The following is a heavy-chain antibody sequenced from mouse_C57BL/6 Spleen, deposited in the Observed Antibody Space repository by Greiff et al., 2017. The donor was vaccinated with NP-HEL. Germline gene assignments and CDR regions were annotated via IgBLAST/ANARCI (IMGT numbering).Heavy chain of an antibody. CDR3: AICAIYDCSRGAY. Sequence: EVQLQQSGPELVKPGASVKISCKASGYSFTDYNMNWVKQSNGKSLEWIGVINPNYGTTSYNQKFKGKATLTVDQSSSTAYLQLNSLTSVVSAVYSCAICAIYDCSRGAYWGQGPLVTVSA. V-gene: IGHV1-39*01. CDR1: GYSFTDYN. CDR2: INPNYGTT. D-gene: IGHD2-3*01. J-gene: IGHJ3*01.